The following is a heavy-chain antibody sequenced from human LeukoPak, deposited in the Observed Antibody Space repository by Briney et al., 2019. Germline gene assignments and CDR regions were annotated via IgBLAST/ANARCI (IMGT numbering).Heavy chain of an antibody. CDR2: IYYSGST. Sequence: TSSETLSLTCTVSGGSISSSSYYWGWFRQPPGKGLEWIGSIYYSGSTYYNPSLKSRVTISVDTSKNQFSLKLSSVTAADTAVYYCARLDIVVVPAAIQLFGGYFDYWGQGTLVTVSS. J-gene: IGHJ4*02. V-gene: IGHV4-39*01. D-gene: IGHD2-2*02. CDR1: GGSISSSSYY. CDR3: ARLDIVVVPAAIQLFGGYFDY.